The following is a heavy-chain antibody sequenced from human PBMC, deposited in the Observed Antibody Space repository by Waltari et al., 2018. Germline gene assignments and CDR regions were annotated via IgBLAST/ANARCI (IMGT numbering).Heavy chain of an antibody. V-gene: IGHV3-33*01. Sequence: QVQLVESGGGVVQPGRSLRLSCAASGFTFSSYVMHWVRQAPGKGLEWVAVIWYDGSNKYYADSVKGRFTISRDNSKNTLYLQMNSLRAEDTAVYYCARDGGEGVITGPEWDYYGMDVWGQGTTVTVSS. CDR1: GFTFSSYV. CDR3: ARDGGEGVITGPEWDYYGMDV. CDR2: IWYDGSNK. J-gene: IGHJ6*02. D-gene: IGHD1-20*01.